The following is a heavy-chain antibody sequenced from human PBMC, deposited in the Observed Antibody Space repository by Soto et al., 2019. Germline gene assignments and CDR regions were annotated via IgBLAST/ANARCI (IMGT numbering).Heavy chain of an antibody. CDR3: ARAGIFGARGWFDP. V-gene: IGHV4-61*01. D-gene: IGHD3-3*01. CDR1: GGSVSSGSYY. J-gene: IGHJ5*02. Sequence: QVQLQESGPGLVKPSETLSLTCTVSGGSVSSGSYYWSWIRQPPGKGLEWIGYIYYSGSTNYNPSLKSRVTISVDTSKNQFSLKVSSVTAADTAVYYWARAGIFGARGWFDPWGQGTLVTVSS. CDR2: IYYSGST.